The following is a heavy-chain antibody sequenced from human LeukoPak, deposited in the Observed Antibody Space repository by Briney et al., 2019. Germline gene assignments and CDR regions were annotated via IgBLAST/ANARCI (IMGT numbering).Heavy chain of an antibody. CDR1: GGSISSGGYS. J-gene: IGHJ3*02. D-gene: IGHD3-22*01. CDR3: ARRVTYYYDTAGAFDI. V-gene: IGHV4-30-2*01. CDR2: IYHSGST. Sequence: SETLSLTCAVSGGSISSGGYSWSWIRQPPGKGLEWTGYIYHSGSTYYNPSLKSRVTISVDRSKNQFSLKLSSVTAADTAVYYCARRVTYYYDTAGAFDIWGQGTMVTVSS.